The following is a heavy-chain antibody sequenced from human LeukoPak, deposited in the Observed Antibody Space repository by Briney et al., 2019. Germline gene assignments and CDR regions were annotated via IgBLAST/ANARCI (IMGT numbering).Heavy chain of an antibody. CDR1: GGSFSGYY. V-gene: IGHV4-34*01. Sequence: SETLSLTCAVYGGSFSGYYWNWIRQPPGKGLEWIGEIYHSGSTNYNPSLKSRVTMSVDTSKNQFSLKLRSVTAADTAVYYCARQDSSSCLDYWGQGTLVTVSS. J-gene: IGHJ4*02. CDR3: ARQDSSSCLDY. D-gene: IGHD6-13*01. CDR2: IYHSGST.